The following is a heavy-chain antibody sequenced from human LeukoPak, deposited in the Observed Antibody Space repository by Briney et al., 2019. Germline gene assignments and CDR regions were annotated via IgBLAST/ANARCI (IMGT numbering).Heavy chain of an antibody. V-gene: IGHV1-2*02. Sequence: ASVKVSCKASGYTFNAYYIHWVRQAPGQGLEWKGWINPHSGGTNSTQKFQDRVTMTRDTSISTVYMELSRLRSDDTAVYYCARDRDSYGDYYFFYMDVWGKGTTVAVSS. J-gene: IGHJ6*03. CDR3: ARDRDSYGDYYFFYMDV. CDR2: INPHSGGT. CDR1: GYTFNAYY. D-gene: IGHD5-18*01.